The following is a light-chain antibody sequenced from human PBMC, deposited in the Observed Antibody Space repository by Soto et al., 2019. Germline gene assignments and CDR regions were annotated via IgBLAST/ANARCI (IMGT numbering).Light chain of an antibody. CDR3: QQYNNWPFT. CDR1: QSVSSN. CDR2: GAS. V-gene: IGKV3-15*01. J-gene: IGKJ3*01. Sequence: EIVMTQSPATLSVSPGERATLSCRASQSVSSNLAWYQQKPGQAPRLLIYGASTRAPGIPARFCGSGSGTEFTLTISSLQSGDFAVYYCQQYNNWPFTFGPGTKVDIK.